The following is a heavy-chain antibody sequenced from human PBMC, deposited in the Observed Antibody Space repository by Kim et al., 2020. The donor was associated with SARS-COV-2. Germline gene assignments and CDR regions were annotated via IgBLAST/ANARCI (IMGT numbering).Heavy chain of an antibody. CDR1: GFTFSSYA. D-gene: IGHD6-19*01. J-gene: IGHJ3*02. Sequence: GGSLRLSCSASGFTFSSYAMHWVRQAPGKGLEYVSAISSNGGSTYYADSVKGRFTISRDNSKNTLYLQMSSLRAEDTAVYYCVKAVSYSSGWYRWDPGAFDIWGQGTMVTVSS. CDR2: ISSNGGST. V-gene: IGHV3-64D*09. CDR3: VKAVSYSSGWYRWDPGAFDI.